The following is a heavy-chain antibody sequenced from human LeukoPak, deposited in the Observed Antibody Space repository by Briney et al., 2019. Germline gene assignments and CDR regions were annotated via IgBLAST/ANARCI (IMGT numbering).Heavy chain of an antibody. CDR2: IYYSGST. CDR3: ARRGYCSSTSCYEYWFDP. Sequence: SETLSLTCTVSGGSISNYYWGWIRQPPGKGLEWIGIIYYSGSTYYNPSLKSRLTISVDTSKNQFSLKLSSVTATDTAVYYCARRGYCSSTSCYEYWFDPWGQGTLVTVSS. J-gene: IGHJ5*02. D-gene: IGHD2-2*01. V-gene: IGHV4-39*01. CDR1: GGSISNYY.